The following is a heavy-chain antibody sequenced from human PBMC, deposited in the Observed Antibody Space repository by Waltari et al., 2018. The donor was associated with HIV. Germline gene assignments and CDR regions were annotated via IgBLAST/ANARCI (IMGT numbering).Heavy chain of an antibody. V-gene: IGHV4-38-2*02. CDR2: IYHSGST. CDR1: GYSISSGYY. D-gene: IGHD2-21*02. Sequence: QVQLQESGPGLVKPSETLSLTCTVSGYSISSGYYWGWIRQPPGKGLGWIGSIYHSGSTDYSPSLKSRVPISVDTSKNQFSLRRSSLTAADTAVYYCAGPGGVVTAIREYFDYWGQGTLVTVSS. J-gene: IGHJ4*02. CDR3: AGPGGVVTAIREYFDY.